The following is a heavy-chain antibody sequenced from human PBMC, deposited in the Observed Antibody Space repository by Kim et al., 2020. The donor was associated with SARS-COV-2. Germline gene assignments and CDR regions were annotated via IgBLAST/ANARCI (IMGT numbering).Heavy chain of an antibody. CDR2: ISGSSGAT. D-gene: IGHD6-13*01. V-gene: IGHV3-48*02. J-gene: IGHJ1*01. CDR3: ARVNGIIAVASRYFEY. CDR1: GFIFSSYS. Sequence: GGSLRLSCVASGFIFSSYSMNWVRQAPGKGLEWVAYISGSSGATYYADSVKGRFTISRDNAKNTLYLQMNSLRDEDTAVYYCARVNGIIAVASRYFEY.